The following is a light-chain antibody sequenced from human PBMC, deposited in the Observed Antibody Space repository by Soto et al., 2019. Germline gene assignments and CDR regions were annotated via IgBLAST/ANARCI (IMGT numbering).Light chain of an antibody. V-gene: IGKV1-5*01. J-gene: IGKJ1*01. CDR2: DAS. CDR3: QQYNSYSWT. CDR1: QSIRRW. Sequence: DIQMTQPPSMLSASVGDRVTIACRASQSIRRWLAWYQQKPGKAPKLLIFDASTLESGVPSRFSGRGSETEFTLTISSLQPDDFAIYYCQQYNSYSWTFGQGTKVDIK.